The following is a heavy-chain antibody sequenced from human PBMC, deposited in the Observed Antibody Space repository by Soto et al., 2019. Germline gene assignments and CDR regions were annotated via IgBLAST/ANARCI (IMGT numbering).Heavy chain of an antibody. Sequence: SVKVSCKASGFIFTISSVQCVRQARGQRLEWIGWITVGTGSTNYAQKFQERVTLTRDMSTSTAYMELSNLRSEDTALYYCAAGDSSGYYGGWGRGTQVTVSS. J-gene: IGHJ4*01. D-gene: IGHD3-22*01. CDR1: GFIFTISS. CDR3: AAGDSSGYYGG. V-gene: IGHV1-58*01. CDR2: ITVGTGST.